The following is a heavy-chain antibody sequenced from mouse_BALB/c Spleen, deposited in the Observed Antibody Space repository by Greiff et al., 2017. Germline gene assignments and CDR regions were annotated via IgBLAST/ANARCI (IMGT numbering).Heavy chain of an antibody. J-gene: IGHJ4*01. CDR2: IYPGDGDT. D-gene: IGHD2-2*01. Sequence: QVQLQQSGPELVKPGASVKISCKASGYAFSSSWMNWVKQRPGQGLEWIGRIYPGDGDTNYNGKFKGKATLTAAKSSSTAYMQLSSLTSVDSAVYFCAREGKGYDGYYYAMDYWGQGTSVTVSS. V-gene: IGHV1-82*01. CDR3: AREGKGYDGYYYAMDY. CDR1: GYAFSSSW.